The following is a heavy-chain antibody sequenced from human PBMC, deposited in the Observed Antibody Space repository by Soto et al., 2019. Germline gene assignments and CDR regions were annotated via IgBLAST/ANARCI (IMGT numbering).Heavy chain of an antibody. J-gene: IGHJ3*01. D-gene: IGHD6-19*01. V-gene: IGHV4-4*02. CDR1: GDSISNSRW. CDR3: AYSTGWYRHDV. CDR2: SFHSGDT. Sequence: QVQLQESGPGLVKPSGTLSLTCAVSGDSISNSRWWTWVRQPPGKGLEWIGESFHSGDTNYNPSLKSRFLITVDKSQNQFSLKVSSVTDADTAGYYCAYSTGWYRHDVWGQGTLVTVSS.